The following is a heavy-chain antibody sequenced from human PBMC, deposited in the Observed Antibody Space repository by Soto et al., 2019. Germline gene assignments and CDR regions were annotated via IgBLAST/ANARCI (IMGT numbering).Heavy chain of an antibody. J-gene: IGHJ3*02. CDR1: GGSISSGGYY. CDR3: AREGCSSTSCHAHDAFDI. V-gene: IGHV4-31*03. D-gene: IGHD2-2*01. CDR2: IYYSGST. Sequence: QVQLQESGPGLVKPSQTLSLTCTVSGGSISSGGYYWSWIRQHPGKGLEWIGYIYYSGSTYYNPSLKRRVTITVDTSKNQFSLKLSSVTAADTAVDYCAREGCSSTSCHAHDAFDICGQGTMVTVSS.